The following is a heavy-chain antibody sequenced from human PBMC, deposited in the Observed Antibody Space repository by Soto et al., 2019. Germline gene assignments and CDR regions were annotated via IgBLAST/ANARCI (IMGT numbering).Heavy chain of an antibody. CDR1: GGTFSSYT. J-gene: IGHJ4*02. D-gene: IGHD3-9*01. V-gene: IGHV1-69*04. CDR3: ARDAMTGLRYFDWLPKAYYFDY. CDR2: IIPILGIA. Sequence: GASVKVSCKASGGTFSSYTISWVRQAPGQGLEWMGRIIPILGIANYAQKFQGRVTITADKSTSTAYMELSSLRSEDTAVYYCARDAMTGLRYFDWLPKAYYFDYWGQGTLVTVSS.